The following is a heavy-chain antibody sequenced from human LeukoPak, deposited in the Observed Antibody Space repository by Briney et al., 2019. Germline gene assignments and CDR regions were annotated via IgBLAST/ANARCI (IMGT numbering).Heavy chain of an antibody. CDR3: ARGPSYDFWSGDFDY. D-gene: IGHD3-3*01. V-gene: IGHV1-18*01. CDR1: GYTFTSYD. CDR2: ISAYNGNT. J-gene: IGHJ4*02. Sequence: ASVKVSCKASGYTFTSYDISWVRQAPGQGLEWMGWISAYNGNTNYAQKLQGRVTMTTDTSTSTAYMELRSPRSDDTAVYYCARGPSYDFWSGDFDYWGQGTLVTVSS.